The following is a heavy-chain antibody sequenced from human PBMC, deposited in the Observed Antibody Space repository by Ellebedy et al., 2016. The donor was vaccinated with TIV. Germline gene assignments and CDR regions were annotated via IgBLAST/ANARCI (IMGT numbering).Heavy chain of an antibody. CDR2: IKHDGSEK. Sequence: GESLKISCEASGFTFSSFSMHWVRQAPGKGLEWVANIKHDGSEKYYVDSVKGRFTISRDNAKNTLYLQMNSLRPEDTAVYYCARRSPASPYFDYWGRGTLVTVSS. CDR3: ARRSPASPYFDY. J-gene: IGHJ4*02. CDR1: GFTFSSFS. V-gene: IGHV3-7*01.